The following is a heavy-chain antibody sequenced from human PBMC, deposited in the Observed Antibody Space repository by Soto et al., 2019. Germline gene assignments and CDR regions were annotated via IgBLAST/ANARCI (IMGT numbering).Heavy chain of an antibody. CDR3: ARTGAGHAFDI. CDR2: INPSGGST. J-gene: IGHJ3*02. Sequence: ASVKVCCKAYGYTFTSYYMHWVRQAPGQGLEWMGIINPSGGSTSYAQKFQGRVTMTRDTSTSTVYMELSSLRSEDTAVYYCARTGAGHAFDIWGQGTMVTVSS. CDR1: GYTFTSYY. V-gene: IGHV1-46*01.